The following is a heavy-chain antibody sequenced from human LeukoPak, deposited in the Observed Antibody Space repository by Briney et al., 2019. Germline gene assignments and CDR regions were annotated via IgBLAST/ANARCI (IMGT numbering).Heavy chain of an antibody. CDR1: GGSLSSYY. CDR2: IYYSGST. J-gene: IGHJ4*02. D-gene: IGHD2-2*01. Sequence: SETLSLTCSVSGGSLSSYYWSWIRQPPGKGLEWIGYIYYSGSTNYNPSLKSRVTISVDTSKNQFSLKLSSVTAADTAVYYCARGRCSSTSCYSDYWGQGTLVTVSA. CDR3: ARGRCSSTSCYSDY. V-gene: IGHV4-59*12.